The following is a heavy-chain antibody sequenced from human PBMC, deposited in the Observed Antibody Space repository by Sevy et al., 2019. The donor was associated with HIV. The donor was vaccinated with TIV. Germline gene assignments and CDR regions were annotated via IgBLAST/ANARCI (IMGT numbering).Heavy chain of an antibody. J-gene: IGHJ3*01. CDR3: TREGVTMVRGMYTVFDV. Sequence: GGSLRLSCTASGFTFGDYCVSWFRQAPGKGLEWIGGIRDRAHDGTAYCGPREYAASVKGIFSRSRDDSSGIAYLQMDGMNTEDTAVYDCTREGVTMVRGMYTVFDVWGQGTLVTVSS. D-gene: IGHD3-10*01. CDR2: IRDRAHDGTAYCGPR. V-gene: IGHV3-49*03. CDR1: GFTFGDYC.